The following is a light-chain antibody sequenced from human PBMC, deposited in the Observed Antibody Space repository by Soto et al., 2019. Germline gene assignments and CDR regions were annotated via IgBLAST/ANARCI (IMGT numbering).Light chain of an antibody. CDR3: QQHGSSSEST. CDR2: GAS. V-gene: IGKV3-20*01. Sequence: EIVLTQSPGTLSLSPGERATLSCRASQSVSSSYLAWYQQKPGQAPRLLLYGASSRATGIPARFSGSGAGTDFTLTISSLEPEDVAVYYCQQHGSSSESTFGQGTKLEIK. CDR1: QSVSSSY. J-gene: IGKJ2*01.